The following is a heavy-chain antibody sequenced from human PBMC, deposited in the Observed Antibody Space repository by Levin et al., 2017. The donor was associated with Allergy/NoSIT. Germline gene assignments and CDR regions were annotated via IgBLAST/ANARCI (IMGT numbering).Heavy chain of an antibody. CDR2: LTSDGSNK. CDR3: AKGGDMDV. V-gene: IGHV3-30*18. J-gene: IGHJ6*03. Sequence: GGSLRLSCAASGFSFSTYGMHWVRRAPGKGLEWVALLTSDGSNKYYGDSVKGRFTISRDNSKNTLYLQMNSLRTEDTAVYYCAKGGDMDVWGKGTTVTVSS. CDR1: GFSFSTYG.